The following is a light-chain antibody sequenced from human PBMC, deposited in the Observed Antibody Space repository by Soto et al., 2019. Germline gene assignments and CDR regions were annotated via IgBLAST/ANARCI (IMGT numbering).Light chain of an antibody. V-gene: IGLV1-44*01. CDR2: SNN. CDR3: AAWDGSLKGWM. J-gene: IGLJ3*02. CDR1: SSNIGRDT. Sequence: QSVLTQPPSASGTPGQRVTISCSGSSSNIGRDTVNWYQLLPGTAPKLLIYSNNQRPSGVPDRFSGSKSGTSASLAISGLQSEDEADYYCAAWDGSLKGWMFGGGTKLTVL.